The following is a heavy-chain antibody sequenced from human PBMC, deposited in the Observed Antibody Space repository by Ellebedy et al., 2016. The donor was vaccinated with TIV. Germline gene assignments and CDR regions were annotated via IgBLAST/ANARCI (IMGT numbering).Heavy chain of an antibody. D-gene: IGHD1-7*01. J-gene: IGHJ3*02. V-gene: IGHV3-33*08. CDR1: GFTFSSYS. CDR2: IWYDGSNK. Sequence: GGSLRLSXAASGFTFSSYSMNWVRQAPGKGLEWVAVIWYDGSNKYYADSVKGRFTISRDNSKNTLYLQMNSLRAEDTAVYYCATGITGTTEAFDIWGQGTMVTVSS. CDR3: ATGITGTTEAFDI.